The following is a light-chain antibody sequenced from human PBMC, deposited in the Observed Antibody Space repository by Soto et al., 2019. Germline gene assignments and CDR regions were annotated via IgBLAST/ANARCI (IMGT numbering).Light chain of an antibody. Sequence: EVGLTQSPGTLSLSPGERATLSCRASQTVTSNYLAWYQQKPGQAPRLLIYGASSRATDIPHRFSGSGSGTDFTLTISRLEPEDFALYYCQQYLSLPVTFGQGTKV. CDR3: QQYLSLPVT. J-gene: IGKJ2*01. V-gene: IGKV3-20*01. CDR1: QTVTSNY. CDR2: GAS.